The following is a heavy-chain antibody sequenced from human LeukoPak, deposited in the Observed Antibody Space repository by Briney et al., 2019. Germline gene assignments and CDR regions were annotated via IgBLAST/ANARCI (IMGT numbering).Heavy chain of an antibody. Sequence: SPTLSLTCVISGDSFSANSVTWHWLRQSPSRGLEWLGRTYYRSKWFYDFALSVRSRITINADTSKNQFSLHLNSVTPEDTAVYYCARAGSGHYTYWGQGTLVTVSS. J-gene: IGHJ4*02. CDR2: TYYRSKWFY. V-gene: IGHV6-1*01. CDR1: GDSFSANSVT. D-gene: IGHD3-10*01. CDR3: ARAGSGHYTY.